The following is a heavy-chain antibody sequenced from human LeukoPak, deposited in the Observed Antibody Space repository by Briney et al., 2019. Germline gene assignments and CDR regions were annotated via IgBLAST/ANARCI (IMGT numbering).Heavy chain of an antibody. J-gene: IGHJ4*02. V-gene: IGHV3-23*01. D-gene: IGHD2/OR15-2a*01. CDR1: GFTFRSFA. CDR3: AREERRLYGNPDQ. CDR2: ISGSGTST. Sequence: QSGGSLRPSCAASGFTFRSFAMGGSRQAPGKGLEWVLAISGSGTSTYYADSVKGRFTISRDNSKNTLYLQMNSLRAEDTAVYFCAREERRLYGNPDQWGQGTLVTVSS.